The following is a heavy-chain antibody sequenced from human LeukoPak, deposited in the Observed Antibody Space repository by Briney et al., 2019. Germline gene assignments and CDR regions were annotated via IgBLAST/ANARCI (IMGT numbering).Heavy chain of an antibody. D-gene: IGHD3-16*02. CDR3: ASSDYVWGSYRYPSDAFDN. CDR1: GFTFSSYW. Sequence: GGSLRLSCADSGFTFSSYWMSWVRQAPGKGLEWVANIKQDGSEKYYVDSVKGRFTISRDNAKNSLYLQMNSLRAEDTAVYYCASSDYVWGSYRYPSDAFDNWGQGTMVTVSS. J-gene: IGHJ3*02. V-gene: IGHV3-7*03. CDR2: IKQDGSEK.